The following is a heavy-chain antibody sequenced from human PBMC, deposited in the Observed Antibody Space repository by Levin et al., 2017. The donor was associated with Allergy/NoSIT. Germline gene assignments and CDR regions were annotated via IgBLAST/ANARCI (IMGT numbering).Heavy chain of an antibody. CDR3: ARDPDSSGCNDY. J-gene: IGHJ4*02. V-gene: IGHV3-48*03. CDR1: GFTFSSYE. CDR2: ISSSGSTI. Sequence: GGSLRLSCAASGFTFSSYEMNWVRQAPGKGLEWVSYISSSGSTIYYADSVKGRFTISRDNAKNSLYLQMNSLRAEDTAVYYCARDPDSSGCNDYWGQGTLVTVSS. D-gene: IGHD3-22*01.